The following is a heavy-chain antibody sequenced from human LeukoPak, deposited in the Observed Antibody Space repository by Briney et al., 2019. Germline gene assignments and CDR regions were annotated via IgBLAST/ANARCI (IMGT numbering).Heavy chain of an antibody. CDR3: ARLSGYDGMVCDY. D-gene: IGHD5-12*01. CDR2: IYYSGST. CDR1: GGSISSGDYY. Sequence: SETLSLTCTVSGGSISSGDYYWSWIRQPPGKGLEWIGYIYYSGSTYYNPSLKSRVTISVDTSKNQFSLKLSSVTAADTAVYYCARLSGYDGMVCDYWGQGTLVTVSS. V-gene: IGHV4-30-4*08. J-gene: IGHJ4*02.